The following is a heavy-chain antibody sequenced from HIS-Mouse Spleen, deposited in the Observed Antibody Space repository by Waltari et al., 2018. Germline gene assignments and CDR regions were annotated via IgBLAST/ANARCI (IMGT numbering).Heavy chain of an antibody. CDR2: IYYSGST. Sequence: QLQLQESGPGLVKPSETLSLTCTVSGGSIRTSSYYVGWLRQPPGKGLEWIGSIYYSGSTYYNPSLKSRVTISVDTSKNQFSLKLSSVTAADTAVYYCAREIPYSSSWYDWYFDLWGRGTLVTVSS. D-gene: IGHD6-13*01. CDR3: AREIPYSSSWYDWYFDL. CDR1: GGSIRTSSYY. V-gene: IGHV4-39*07. J-gene: IGHJ2*01.